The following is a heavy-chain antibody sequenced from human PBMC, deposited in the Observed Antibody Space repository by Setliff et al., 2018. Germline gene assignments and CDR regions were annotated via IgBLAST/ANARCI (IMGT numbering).Heavy chain of an antibody. V-gene: IGHV3-74*01. CDR1: GFTFSSYW. J-gene: IGHJ3*02. CDR2: INSDGSST. CDR3: EGRAVADRGFDI. D-gene: IGHD6-19*01. Sequence: AGSLRLSCAASGFTFSSYWMHWVRQAPGKGLVWVSRINSDGSSTSYADSVKGRFTISRDNAKNTLYPQMNSLRAEDTAVYYCEGRAVADRGFDIWGQGTTVTVSS.